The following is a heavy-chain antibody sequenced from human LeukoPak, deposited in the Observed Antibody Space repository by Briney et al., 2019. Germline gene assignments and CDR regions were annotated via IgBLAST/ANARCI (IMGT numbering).Heavy chain of an antibody. J-gene: IGHJ5*02. CDR2: IYPGDSDT. CDR3: ARTSRVGTWPNWFDA. V-gene: IGHV5-51*01. Sequence: GGALQISFQGSGYSFTSYWIGWVRQMPGKGLEWMGIIYPGDSDTRYSPSFQGQVTISVDKSISTAYLQWSSLKASDTAIYYCARTSRVGTWPNWFDAWGQGTLVTVSS. CDR1: GYSFTSYW. D-gene: IGHD2-2*01.